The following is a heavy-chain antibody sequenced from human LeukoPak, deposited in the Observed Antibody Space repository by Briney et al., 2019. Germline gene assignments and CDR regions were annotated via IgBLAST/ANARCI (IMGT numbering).Heavy chain of an antibody. CDR2: ISSGSSAI. CDR3: AKDTDLDC. Sequence: GGSLRLSCAASGFTFSAYTMNWVRQAPGKGLEWVSYISSGSSAIYYADSVKGRFTISRDNAKNSLYLQMNSLRAEDTAVYYCAKDTDLDCWGQGTLVTVSS. V-gene: IGHV3-48*01. J-gene: IGHJ4*02. CDR1: GFTFSAYT.